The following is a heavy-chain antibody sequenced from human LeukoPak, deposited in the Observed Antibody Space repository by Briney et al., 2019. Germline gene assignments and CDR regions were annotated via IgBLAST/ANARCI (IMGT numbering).Heavy chain of an antibody. CDR2: ISGSGGST. CDR1: GFTFSSYA. J-gene: IGHJ5*02. D-gene: IGHD3-3*01. Sequence: PGGSLRLSCAASGFTFSSYAMSWVRQAPGKGLEWVSGISGSGGSTYYADSVKGRFTISRDNSRNTLYLQMNSLRAEDTAVYYCAKDEDYDFWSGNNWFDPWGQGTLVTVSS. CDR3: AKDEDYDFWSGNNWFDP. V-gene: IGHV3-23*01.